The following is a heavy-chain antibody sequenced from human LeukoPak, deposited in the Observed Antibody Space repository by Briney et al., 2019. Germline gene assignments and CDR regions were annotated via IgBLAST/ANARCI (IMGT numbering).Heavy chain of an antibody. CDR3: ARDGIQRNLDY. CDR2: IYYSGST. V-gene: IGHV4-30-4*01. D-gene: IGHD1-14*01. J-gene: IGHJ4*02. CDR1: GGSISSGDYY. Sequence: SQTLSLTCTVSGGSISSGDYYWSWIRQPPGKGLEWIGYIYYSGSTYYNPSLKSRVTISVDTSKNQFSLKMSSVTAADTAMYYCARDGIQRNLDYWGQGTLVTVSS.